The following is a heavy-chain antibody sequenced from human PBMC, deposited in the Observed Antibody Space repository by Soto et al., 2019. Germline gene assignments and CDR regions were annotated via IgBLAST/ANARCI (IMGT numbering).Heavy chain of an antibody. D-gene: IGHD2-2*01. CDR2: IIPIFGTA. CDR1: GGTFSSYA. V-gene: IGHV1-69*13. CDR3: ANSNAPAPAAMVFDY. Sequence: ASVKVSCKASGGTFSSYAISWVRQAPGQGLEWMGGIIPIFGTANYAQKFQGRVTITADESTSTAYMELSSLRSEDTAVYYCANSNAPAPAAMVFDYWGQGTLVTVAS. J-gene: IGHJ4*02.